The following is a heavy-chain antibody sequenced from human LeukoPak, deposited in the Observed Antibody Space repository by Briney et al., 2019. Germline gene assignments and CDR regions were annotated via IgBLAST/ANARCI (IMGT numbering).Heavy chain of an antibody. J-gene: IGHJ4*02. Sequence: SETLSLTCAVSGGSISSSSYYWGWIRQPPGKGLEWIGSIYYSGSTYYNPSLKSRVTISVDTSKNQFSLKLSSVTAADTAVYYCARSRGIVDGFDYWGRGTLVTVSS. CDR3: ARSRGIVDGFDY. CDR2: IYYSGST. CDR1: GGSISSSSYY. V-gene: IGHV4-39*01. D-gene: IGHD2-15*01.